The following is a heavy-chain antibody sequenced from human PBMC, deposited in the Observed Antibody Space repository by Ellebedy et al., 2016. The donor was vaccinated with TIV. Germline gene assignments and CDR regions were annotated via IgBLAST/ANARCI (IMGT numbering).Heavy chain of an antibody. Sequence: MPSETLSLTCAVSGGPITNLYWWSWVRQPPGKGVEWIGEIYHSGITYYNPSRKSRVTISVDTSTNQSSLKLKSVTAADTAVYYWARLGSGSHYDYWGQGTLVTVSS. CDR3: ARLGSGSHYDY. CDR1: GGPITNLYW. D-gene: IGHD1-26*01. V-gene: IGHV4-4*02. J-gene: IGHJ4*02. CDR2: IYHSGIT.